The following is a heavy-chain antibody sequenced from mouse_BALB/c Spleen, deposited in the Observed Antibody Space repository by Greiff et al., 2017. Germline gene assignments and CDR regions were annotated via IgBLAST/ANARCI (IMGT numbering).Heavy chain of an antibody. V-gene: IGHV4-1*02. J-gene: IGHJ1*01. D-gene: IGHD1-1*01. CDR2: INPDSSTI. CDR1: GFDFSRYW. Sequence: EVQLVESGGGLVQPGGSLKLSCAASGFDFSRYWMSWVRQAPSKGLEWIGEINPDSSTINYTPSLKDKFIISRDNAKNTLYLQMSKVRSEDTALYYCARLDYGSSPWYFDVWGAGTTVTVSS. CDR3: ARLDYGSSPWYFDV.